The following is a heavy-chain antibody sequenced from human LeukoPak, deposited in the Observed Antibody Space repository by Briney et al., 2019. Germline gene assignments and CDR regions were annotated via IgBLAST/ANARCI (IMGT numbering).Heavy chain of an antibody. D-gene: IGHD6-19*01. CDR1: GGSISRYY. CDR2: IYYSGST. V-gene: IGHV4-59*01. Sequence: KPSETLSLTCTVSGGSISRYYWSWIRQPPGKGLEWIGYIYYSGSTNYNPSLKSRVTISLDTSKNQFSLKLSSVTAADTAVYYCARDLSSGWSNYYYGMDVWGKGTTVTVSS. CDR3: ARDLSSGWSNYYYGMDV. J-gene: IGHJ6*04.